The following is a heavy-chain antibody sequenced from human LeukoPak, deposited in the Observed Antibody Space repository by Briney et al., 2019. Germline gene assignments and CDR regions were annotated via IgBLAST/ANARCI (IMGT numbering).Heavy chain of an antibody. Sequence: GGSLRLSCAASGFTFSSYSMNWVRQAPGKGLEWVSYISSSSSTIYYADSVKGRFTISRDNAKTSLYLQLNSLRAEDTAVYYCARDHDYAFDNWGQGTLVTVSS. V-gene: IGHV3-48*01. D-gene: IGHD4-17*01. CDR2: ISSSSSTI. CDR1: GFTFSSYS. J-gene: IGHJ4*02. CDR3: ARDHDYAFDN.